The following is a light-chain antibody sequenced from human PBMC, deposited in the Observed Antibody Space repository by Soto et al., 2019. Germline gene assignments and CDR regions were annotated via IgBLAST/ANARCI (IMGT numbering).Light chain of an antibody. CDR1: LSVSVY. J-gene: IGKJ5*01. V-gene: IGKV3-11*01. CDR2: DAS. CDR3: HQRQYWPPIT. Sequence: VLFAQFPSTLTLSPGERATLSCKTSLSVSVYLDWYQQKPGQAPRLLISDASNRATGIPARFSGSGSGTDFTLTISSLEPEDFAVYYCHQRQYWPPITFGQGIRLEIK.